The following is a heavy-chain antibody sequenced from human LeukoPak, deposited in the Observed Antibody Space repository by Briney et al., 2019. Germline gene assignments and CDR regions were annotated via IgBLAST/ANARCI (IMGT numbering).Heavy chain of an antibody. CDR2: IRNDGSNK. V-gene: IGHV3-30*02. D-gene: IGHD6-6*01. CDR1: GFTFSSYG. J-gene: IGHJ4*02. Sequence: GGSLRLSCAASGFTFSSYGMHWVRQAPGKGLEWVAFIRNDGSNKYYADSVKGRFTISRDNSKNTLYLQMNSLRAGDTAVYYCAKDRGGYSSSSNTFDYWGQGTLVTVSS. CDR3: AKDRGGYSSSSNTFDY.